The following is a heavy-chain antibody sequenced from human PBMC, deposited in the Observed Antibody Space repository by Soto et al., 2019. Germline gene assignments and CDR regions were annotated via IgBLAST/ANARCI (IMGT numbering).Heavy chain of an antibody. J-gene: IGHJ4*02. D-gene: IGHD4-17*01. Sequence: QVQLVQSEAEVKKAGASVKVSCKASGYTFTSYGISWVRQAPGQGLEWMGWISAYNGNTNYAQKLQGRVTMTTDTSTSTAYMELRSLRSDYTAVYYCARDLPGRYTVTTEMGYWGQGTLVTVSS. CDR2: ISAYNGNT. CDR3: ARDLPGRYTVTTEMGY. V-gene: IGHV1-18*01. CDR1: GYTFTSYG.